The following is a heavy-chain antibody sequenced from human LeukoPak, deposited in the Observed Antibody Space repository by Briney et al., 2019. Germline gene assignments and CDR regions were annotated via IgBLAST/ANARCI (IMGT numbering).Heavy chain of an antibody. J-gene: IGHJ4*02. CDR3: ARSPLLRYFDWLLSPHIFDY. D-gene: IGHD3-9*01. V-gene: IGHV4-39*01. Sequence: PSETLSLTCTVSGGSISSSSYYWGWIRQPPGKGLEWIGSIYYSGSTYYNPSLKSRVTISVDTSKSQFSLKLSSVTAADTAVYYCARSPLLRYFDWLLSPHIFDYWGQGTLVTVSS. CDR2: IYYSGST. CDR1: GGSISSSSYY.